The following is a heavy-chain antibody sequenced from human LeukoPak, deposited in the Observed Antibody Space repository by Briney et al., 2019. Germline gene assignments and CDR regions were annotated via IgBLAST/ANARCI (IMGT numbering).Heavy chain of an antibody. Sequence: PGRSLRLSCAASGFTFSSYAMHWVRQAPGKGLEWVAVISYDGSNKYYADSVKGRFTISRDNSKNTLYLQMNSLRAEDTAVYYCAKDMVRGVITTKGVVGFDPWGQGTLVTVSS. CDR2: ISYDGSNK. D-gene: IGHD3-10*01. V-gene: IGHV3-30-3*01. CDR3: AKDMVRGVITTKGVVGFDP. CDR1: GFTFSSYA. J-gene: IGHJ5*02.